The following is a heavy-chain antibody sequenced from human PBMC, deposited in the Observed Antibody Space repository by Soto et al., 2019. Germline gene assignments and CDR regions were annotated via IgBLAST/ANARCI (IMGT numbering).Heavy chain of an antibody. CDR1: GFSLTTRGVG. J-gene: IGHJ5*02. CDR3: AHIPNYYQYDWFDP. CDR2: IYWDDDK. V-gene: IGHV2-5*02. D-gene: IGHD3-16*01. Sequence: QITLKESGPTLVKPTQTLTLTCTFSGFSLTTRGVGVGWIRQPPGKALECLALIYWDDDKRYSPSLQSRLSITKETSKSQVVLTITNVDPVDTATYYCAHIPNYYQYDWFDPWGQGTLVAVSS.